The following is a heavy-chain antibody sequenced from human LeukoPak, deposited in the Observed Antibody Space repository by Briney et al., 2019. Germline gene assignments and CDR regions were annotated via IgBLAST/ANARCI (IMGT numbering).Heavy chain of an antibody. D-gene: IGHD6-13*01. Sequence: PSETLSLTCTVSGGSISSGSYYWSWIRQPAGKGLEWIGRIYTSGTIDYNPSLKSRVTISVDTSKNQFSLKLSSVTAADTAVYYCARDTAAAGLDYWGQGTLVTVSS. CDR2: IYTSGTI. V-gene: IGHV4-61*02. CDR1: GGSISSGSYY. CDR3: ARDTAAAGLDY. J-gene: IGHJ4*02.